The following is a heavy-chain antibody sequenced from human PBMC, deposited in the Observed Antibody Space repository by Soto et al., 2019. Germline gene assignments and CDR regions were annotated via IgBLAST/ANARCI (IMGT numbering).Heavy chain of an antibody. CDR1: GFTFSSYA. Sequence: EVQLLESGGGLVQPGGSLRLSCAASGFTFSSYAMSWVRQAPGKGLEWVSAISGSGGSTYYADSVKGRFTISRDNSKXXXXXQMNSLRAEDTAVYYCAKEDQIFGVVNDFWDYWGQGTLVTVSS. J-gene: IGHJ4*02. V-gene: IGHV3-23*01. CDR3: AKEDQIFGVVNDFWDY. CDR2: ISGSGGST. D-gene: IGHD3-3*01.